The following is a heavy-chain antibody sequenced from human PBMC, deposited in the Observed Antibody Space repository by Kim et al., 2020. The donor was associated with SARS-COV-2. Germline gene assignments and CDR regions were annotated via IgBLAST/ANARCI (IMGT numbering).Heavy chain of an antibody. CDR1: GGSISSSSYY. Sequence: SETLSHTCTVSGGSISSSSYYWGWIRQPPGKGLEWIGSIYYSGSTYYNPSLKSRVTISVDTSKNQFSLKLSSVTAADTAVYYCARSPPPRLVGRNYYGSGSYYTYFDYWGQGTLVTVSS. D-gene: IGHD3-10*01. V-gene: IGHV4-39*01. J-gene: IGHJ4*02. CDR2: IYYSGST. CDR3: ARSPPPRLVGRNYYGSGSYYTYFDY.